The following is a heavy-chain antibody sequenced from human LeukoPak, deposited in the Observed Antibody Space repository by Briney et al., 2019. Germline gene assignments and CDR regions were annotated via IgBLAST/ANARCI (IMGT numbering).Heavy chain of an antibody. CDR3: ARQGTSVFDI. CDR2: VWPVDFRA. Sequence: GESLKISCKASGYTFTDYWIGWVRQMPGKGLEWMGIVWPVDFRAMYSPSFQGQVTISVDKSITTAYLQWSSLKASDTAMYYCARQGTSVFDIWGQGTMVTVSS. J-gene: IGHJ3*02. D-gene: IGHD3-10*01. CDR1: GYTFTDYW. V-gene: IGHV5-51*01.